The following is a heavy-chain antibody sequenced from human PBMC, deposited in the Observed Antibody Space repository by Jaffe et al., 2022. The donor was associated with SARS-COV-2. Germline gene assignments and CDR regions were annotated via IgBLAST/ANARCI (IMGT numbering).Heavy chain of an antibody. CDR3: ARGLKSSNY. CDR1: GFTFSNYA. D-gene: IGHD6-19*01. V-gene: IGHV3-23*01. Sequence: EVPLLESGGDLVQPGGSLRLSCTASGFTFSNYAMTWVRQAPGKGLEWVSAINTTGDSTYYADSVKGRFTISRDNSKNTLYLQMNSLRAEDTAIYYCARGLKSSNYWGQGTQVTVSS. CDR2: INTTGDST. J-gene: IGHJ4*02.